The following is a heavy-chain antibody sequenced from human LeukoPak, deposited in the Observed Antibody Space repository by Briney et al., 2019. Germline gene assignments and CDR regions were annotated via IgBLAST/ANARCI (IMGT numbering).Heavy chain of an antibody. V-gene: IGHV4-34*01. Sequence: SETLSLTCAVYSGSFSGYYWSWIRQPPEKGLEWIGEINHSGSTNYNPSLKSRVTISVDTSKNQFSLKLSSVTAADTAVYYCARRRYDASGYYPSRGRYFDYWGQGTLATVSS. J-gene: IGHJ4*02. CDR3: ARRRYDASGYYPSRGRYFDY. CDR1: SGSFSGYY. D-gene: IGHD3-22*01. CDR2: INHSGST.